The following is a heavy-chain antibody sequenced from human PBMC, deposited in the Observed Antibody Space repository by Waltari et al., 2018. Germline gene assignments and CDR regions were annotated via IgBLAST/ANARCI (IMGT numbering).Heavy chain of an antibody. V-gene: IGHV3-23*01. CDR1: GFIFNNLA. Sequence: EVQVLVSGGGWVEPGGSLGLYCAASGFIFNNLAINWVRQAPGKGLEWVSGINGYGDKTYYADSVKGRFTLSRDNSRNTLSLQMNSLRAEDTAVYYCAKAHFYDTSGYIEHWGQGTLVTVSS. J-gene: IGHJ5*02. CDR2: INGYGDKT. D-gene: IGHD3-22*01. CDR3: AKAHFYDTSGYIEH.